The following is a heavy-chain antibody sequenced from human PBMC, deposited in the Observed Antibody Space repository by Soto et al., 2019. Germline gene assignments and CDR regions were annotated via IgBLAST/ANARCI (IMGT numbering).Heavy chain of an antibody. V-gene: IGHV1-18*01. CDR1: GYTFTSYG. Sequence: ASVKVSCKASGYTFTSYGISWVRQAPGQGLEWMGWISAYNGNTNFAQKLQGRVTMTTDTSTSTAYMELRSLRSDDTAVYYCARGGTGYYYYYYMDVWGKGTTVTVSS. J-gene: IGHJ6*03. CDR3: ARGGTGYYYYYYMDV. CDR2: ISAYNGNT. D-gene: IGHD6-25*01.